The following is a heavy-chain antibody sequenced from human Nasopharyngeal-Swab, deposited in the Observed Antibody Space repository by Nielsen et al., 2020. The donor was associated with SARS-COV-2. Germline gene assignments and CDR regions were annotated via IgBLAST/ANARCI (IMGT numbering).Heavy chain of an antibody. D-gene: IGHD3-9*01. CDR3: ARVDILTGFRY. CDR2: IQNSGST. Sequence: SETLSLTCTVSGGSISTYYWSWIRQPPGKGLEWIGFIQNSGSTNYNPSLKSRVTISVDTSKNQFSLKLSSVTAADTAVYYCARVDILTGFRYWGQGTLVTVSS. CDR1: GGSISTYY. J-gene: IGHJ4*02. V-gene: IGHV4-59*01.